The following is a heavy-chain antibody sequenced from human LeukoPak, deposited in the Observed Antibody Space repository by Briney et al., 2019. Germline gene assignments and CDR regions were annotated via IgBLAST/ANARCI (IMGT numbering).Heavy chain of an antibody. CDR3: ARAAIAALDY. J-gene: IGHJ4*02. CDR1: GFTFSTHW. V-gene: IGHV3-74*01. Sequence: GGSLRLSCAASGFTFSTHWMSWVRQAPGKGLEWVSHINSDGSSTRYADSVKGRFTISRDNAKNTLYLQMNSLRAEDTAVYYCARAAIAALDYWGQGTLVTVSS. CDR2: INSDGSST. D-gene: IGHD6-6*01.